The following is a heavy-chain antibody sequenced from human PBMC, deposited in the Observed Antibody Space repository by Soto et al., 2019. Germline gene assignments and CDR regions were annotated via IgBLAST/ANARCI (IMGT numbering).Heavy chain of an antibody. CDR1: GGSISSSSYY. CDR2: IYYSGNT. D-gene: IGHD1-26*01. CDR3: ARHVGNYYYYGMDG. V-gene: IGHV4-39*01. Sequence: SETLSLTCTVSGGSISSSSYYWGWIRQPPGKGLEWIGSIYYSGNTYYNPSLKSRVTISVDTAKNQFSLKLSSVTAADTAVYYCARHVGNYYYYGMDGWGQGTKVTVSS. J-gene: IGHJ6*02.